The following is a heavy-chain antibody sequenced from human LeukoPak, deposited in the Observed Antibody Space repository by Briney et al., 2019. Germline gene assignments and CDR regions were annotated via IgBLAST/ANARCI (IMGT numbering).Heavy chain of an antibody. CDR2: ISAYNGNT. CDR3: ARDKTRIAAAGMGDY. V-gene: IGHV1-18*01. J-gene: IGHJ4*02. D-gene: IGHD6-13*01. Sequence: PGGSLRLSCAASGFTFTSYGISWVRQAPGQGLEWMGWISAYNGNTNYAQKLQGRVTMTTDTSTSTAYMELRSLRSDDTAVYYCARDKTRIAAAGMGDYWGQGTLVTVSS. CDR1: GFTFTSYG.